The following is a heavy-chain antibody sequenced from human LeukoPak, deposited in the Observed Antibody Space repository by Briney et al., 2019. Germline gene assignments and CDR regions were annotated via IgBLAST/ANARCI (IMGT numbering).Heavy chain of an antibody. CDR1: GGSFSGYY. J-gene: IGHJ4*02. Sequence: SETLSLTCAVYGGSFSGYYWSWICQPPGKGLEWIGEINHSGSTNYNPSLKSRVTISVDTSKNQFSLKPSSVTAADTAVYYCARGSSPHYYGSGIRYWGQGTLVTVSS. V-gene: IGHV4-34*01. CDR2: INHSGST. D-gene: IGHD3-10*01. CDR3: ARGSSPHYYGSGIRY.